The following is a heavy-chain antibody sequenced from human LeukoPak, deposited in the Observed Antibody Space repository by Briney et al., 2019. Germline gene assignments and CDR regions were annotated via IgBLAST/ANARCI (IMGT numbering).Heavy chain of an antibody. CDR1: GFTFSDYY. J-gene: IGHJ6*02. Sequence: GGSLRLSCAASGFTFSDYYMSWIRQAGGKGVEGVSYIWSSSSYTNYADSVKGRFTISRDNAKNSLYLQMISLRAEDTAVYYCARVYCSGGRCYSGCYGMDVWGQGTTVTVSS. CDR2: IWSSSSYT. V-gene: IGHV3-11*03. D-gene: IGHD2-15*01. CDR3: ARVYCSGGRCYSGCYGMDV.